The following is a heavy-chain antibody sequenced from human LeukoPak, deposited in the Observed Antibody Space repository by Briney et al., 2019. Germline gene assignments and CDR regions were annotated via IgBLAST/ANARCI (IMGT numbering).Heavy chain of an antibody. V-gene: IGHV3-11*04. J-gene: IGHJ4*02. Sequence: GRSLRLSCTASGFTFSDYHMSWIRQAPGKGLEWVSYISQSGTTIYYADSVKGRFTVSRDNGKNSLYLQMNSLRAEDTAVYYCASAGQWLALNFDYWGQGTLVTVSS. D-gene: IGHD6-19*01. CDR1: GFTFSDYH. CDR2: ISQSGTTI. CDR3: ASAGQWLALNFDY.